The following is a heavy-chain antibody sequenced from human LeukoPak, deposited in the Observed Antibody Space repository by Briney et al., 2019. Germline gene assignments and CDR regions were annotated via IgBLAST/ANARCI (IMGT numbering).Heavy chain of an antibody. V-gene: IGHV1-46*01. Sequence: GASVKVSCKASGYTFTSYYMHWVRQAPGQGLEWMGIINPSGDSTRYAQMFQGRVSMTRDMSTSTVNMELSSLRSEDTAVYYCARVGEHCTNGVCWGLDYWGQGTLVTVSS. CDR1: GYTFTSYY. J-gene: IGHJ4*02. CDR3: ARVGEHCTNGVCWGLDY. CDR2: INPSGDST. D-gene: IGHD2-8*01.